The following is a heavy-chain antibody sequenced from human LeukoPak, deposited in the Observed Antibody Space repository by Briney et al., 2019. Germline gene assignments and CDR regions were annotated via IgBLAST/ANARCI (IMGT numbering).Heavy chain of an antibody. CDR2: IYYSGST. CDR3: ARIPTYYDSEAFDI. J-gene: IGHJ3*02. V-gene: IGHV4-59*01. Sequence: SETLPLTCTVSGGSISSYYWSWIRQPPGKGLEWIGYIYYSGSTNYNPSLKSRVTISVDTSKNQFSLKLSSVAAADTAVYYCARIPTYYDSEAFDIWGQGTMVTVSS. D-gene: IGHD3-22*01. CDR1: GGSISSYY.